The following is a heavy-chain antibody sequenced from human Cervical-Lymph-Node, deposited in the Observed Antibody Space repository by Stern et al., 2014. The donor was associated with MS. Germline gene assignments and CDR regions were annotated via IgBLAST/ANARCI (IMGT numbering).Heavy chain of an antibody. J-gene: IGHJ4*02. D-gene: IGHD2-21*01. CDR3: VYRRGHLCFPCYFDY. V-gene: IGHV2-5*02. CDR2: LSYDDDT. CDR1: GFSLTTSGVG. Sequence: QVHLKESGPELVKPTQTLTLTCTFSGFSLTTSGVGVGWIRQPAGKALEWLAGLSYDDDTNYRPSLKDRFSLTMEPSKTPVVLKMTNMDPVDTATYYCVYRRGHLCFPCYFDYWGQGTLVTVSS.